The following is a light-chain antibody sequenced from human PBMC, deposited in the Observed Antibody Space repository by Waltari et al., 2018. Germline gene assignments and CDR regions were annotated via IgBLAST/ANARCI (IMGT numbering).Light chain of an antibody. CDR1: QSVSSN. CDR2: GAS. V-gene: IGKV3-15*01. Sequence: EIVMTQSPATLSVSPGERATLTCRASQSVSSNLAWYQQKPGQAPRHPIHGASTRATRIPARFSGSGSGTEFTLTISSLQSEDFAVYYCQQYNNWPPYTFGQGTKLEIK. CDR3: QQYNNWPPYT. J-gene: IGKJ2*01.